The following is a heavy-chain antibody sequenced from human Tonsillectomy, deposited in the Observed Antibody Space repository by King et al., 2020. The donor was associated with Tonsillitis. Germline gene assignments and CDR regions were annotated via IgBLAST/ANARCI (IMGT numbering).Heavy chain of an antibody. Sequence: VQLVESGGGLVQPGGSLRLSCAASGFTFTTYAMTWVRLAPGRGLEWVSAVSHRGAITYYADSVKGRFTISRDDSKNTLSLQMNSLRADDTAVYYCASSLDGYFHHWGQGVLVTVSS. CDR1: GFTFTTYA. J-gene: IGHJ4*02. V-gene: IGHV3-23*04. CDR3: ASSLDGYFHH. D-gene: IGHD5-24*01. CDR2: VSHRGAIT.